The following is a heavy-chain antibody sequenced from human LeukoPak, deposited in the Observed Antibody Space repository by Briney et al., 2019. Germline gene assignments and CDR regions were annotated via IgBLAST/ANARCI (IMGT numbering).Heavy chain of an antibody. CDR1: GFTFSSYE. J-gene: IGHJ4*02. CDR3: ARDLRLTWV. CDR2: ISSSGSTI. Sequence: GGSLRLSCAASGFTFSSYEMNWVRQAPGKGLEWVSYISSSGSTIYYADSIRGRFTISRDNAKNSLYLQMNSLRAEDTAVYYCARDLRLTWVGGQGTLVTVSS. D-gene: IGHD2-15*01. V-gene: IGHV3-48*03.